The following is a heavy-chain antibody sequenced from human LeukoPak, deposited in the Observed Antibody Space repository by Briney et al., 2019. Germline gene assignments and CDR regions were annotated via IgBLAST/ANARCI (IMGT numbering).Heavy chain of an antibody. Sequence: GASVKVSCKASGYTFTSYDINWVRQATGQGLEWMGWISAYNGNTNYAQKPQGRVTMTTDTSTSTAYMELRSLRSDDTAVYYCARDGLMISGSYPYFDYWGQGTLVTVSS. V-gene: IGHV1-18*01. J-gene: IGHJ4*02. D-gene: IGHD1-26*01. CDR3: ARDGLMISGSYPYFDY. CDR2: ISAYNGNT. CDR1: GYTFTSYD.